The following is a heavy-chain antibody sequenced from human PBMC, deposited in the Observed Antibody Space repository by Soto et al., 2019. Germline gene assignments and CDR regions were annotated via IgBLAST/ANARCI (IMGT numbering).Heavy chain of an antibody. J-gene: IGHJ6*02. Sequence: GSLRLSGAASVLSFSTNFMSWVRQAPGKGLEWLAVIYSVGKTFYADSVKVRFTISKDNSKNTLSLQMNSLRAEDTAVYYCTRDAPGERPYYFYYYGMDVWGQGTTVTVSS. CDR3: TRDAPGERPYYFYYYGMDV. CDR2: IYSVGKT. V-gene: IGHV3-53*01. CDR1: VLSFSTNF.